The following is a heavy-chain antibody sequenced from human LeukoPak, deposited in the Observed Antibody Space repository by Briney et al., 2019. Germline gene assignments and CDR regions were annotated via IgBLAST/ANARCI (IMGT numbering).Heavy chain of an antibody. J-gene: IGHJ6*02. D-gene: IGHD6-6*01. CDR3: AHKGYSSSSDYYYYGMDV. CDR1: GGSFSGYY. Sequence: SETLSLTCAAYGGSFSGYYWSWIRQPPGKGLEWIGEINHSGSTNYNPSLKSRVTISVDTSKNQFSLKLSSVTAADTAVYYCAHKGYSSSSDYYYYGMDVWGQGTTVTVSS. CDR2: INHSGST. V-gene: IGHV4-34*01.